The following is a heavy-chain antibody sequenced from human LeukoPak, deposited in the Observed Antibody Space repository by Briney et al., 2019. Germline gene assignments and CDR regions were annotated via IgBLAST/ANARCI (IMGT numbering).Heavy chain of an antibody. V-gene: IGHV4-4*07. J-gene: IGHJ6*03. D-gene: IGHD1-26*01. CDR3: ARESGSYSLGYYYYYMDV. CDR1: GGSISSYY. CDR2: IYTSGST. Sequence: PSETLSLTCTVSGGSISSYYWSWIRQPAGKGLEWIGRIYTSGSTNYNPSLKSRVTMSVDTSKNQFSLKLSSVTAADTAVYYCARESGSYSLGYYYYYMDVWGKGTTVTVSS.